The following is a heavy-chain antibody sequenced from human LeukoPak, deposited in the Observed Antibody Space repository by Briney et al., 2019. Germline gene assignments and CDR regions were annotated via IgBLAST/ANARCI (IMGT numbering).Heavy chain of an antibody. V-gene: IGHV1-2*02. CDR3: ARDAATIGDYYYMDV. CDR1: GGTLSRFA. D-gene: IGHD5-24*01. Sequence: GASVKVSCKASGGTLSRFAISWVRQAPGQGLEWMGWINPNSGGTNYAQKFQGRVTMTRDTSISTAYMELSRLRSDDTAVYYCARDAATIGDYYYMDVWGKGTTVTISS. J-gene: IGHJ6*03. CDR2: INPNSGGT.